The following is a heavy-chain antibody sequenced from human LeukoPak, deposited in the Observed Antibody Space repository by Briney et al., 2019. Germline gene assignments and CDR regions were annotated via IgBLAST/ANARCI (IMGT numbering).Heavy chain of an antibody. CDR2: ISAYNGNT. CDR1: GYTFTSYG. CDR3: ARDIPQLTYYGMDV. V-gene: IGHV1-18*01. D-gene: IGHD2-2*01. Sequence: ASVKVSCKASGYTFTSYGISWVRQAPGQGLEWMGWISAYNGNTNYAQKLQGRVTMTTDTSTSTAYMELRCLRSDDTAVYYCARDIPQLTYYGMDVWGQGTTVTVSS. J-gene: IGHJ6*02.